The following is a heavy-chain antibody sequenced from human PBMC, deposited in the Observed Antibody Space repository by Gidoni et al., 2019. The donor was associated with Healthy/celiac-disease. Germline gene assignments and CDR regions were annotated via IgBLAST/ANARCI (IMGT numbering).Heavy chain of an antibody. Sequence: QLQLQESDPGLVKPSETLSLTCTVSGGSISSSSYYWGWIRQHPGRGLEWIGSIFYSGSTYYNPSLKSRVTISVDTSKNQFSLKLSSVIAAETAVYYCARLRYSYGYDYWGQGTLVTVSS. D-gene: IGHD5-18*01. V-gene: IGHV4-39*01. J-gene: IGHJ4*02. CDR1: GGSISSSSYY. CDR3: ARLRYSYGYDY. CDR2: IFYSGST.